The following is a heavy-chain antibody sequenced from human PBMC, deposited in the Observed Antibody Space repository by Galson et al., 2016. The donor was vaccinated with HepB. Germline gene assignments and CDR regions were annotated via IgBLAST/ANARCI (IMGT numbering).Heavy chain of an antibody. CDR2: TSGNNDNT. J-gene: IGHJ4*02. CDR1: GYIFANYG. D-gene: IGHD3-10*01. CDR3: ARDYYGSGSYYPDY. V-gene: IGHV1-18*01. Sequence: QSGAEVKKPGESLRISCKASGYIFANYGVSWVRQAPGQGPEWMGWTSGNNDNTKYAQSLQGRVAMTTDTSTSTAYMELRSLRSDDTAIYYCARDYYGSGSYYPDYWGQGTLVTVSS.